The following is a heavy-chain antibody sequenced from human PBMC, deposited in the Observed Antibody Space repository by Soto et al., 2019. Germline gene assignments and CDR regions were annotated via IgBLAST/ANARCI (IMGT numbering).Heavy chain of an antibody. D-gene: IGHD2-2*01. Sequence: SVKVSWKASGFTFTSSAVQCVRQARGQRLEWIGWIVVGSGNTNYAQKFQERVTITRDMSTSTAYMELSSLRSEDTAVYYCAAGGGYCSSTSCYLYYYGMDVWGQGTTVTVSS. CDR3: AAGGGYCSSTSCYLYYYGMDV. V-gene: IGHV1-58*01. CDR1: GFTFTSSA. J-gene: IGHJ6*02. CDR2: IVVGSGNT.